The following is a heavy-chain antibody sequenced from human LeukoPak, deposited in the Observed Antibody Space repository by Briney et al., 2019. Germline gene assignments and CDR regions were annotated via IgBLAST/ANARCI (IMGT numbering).Heavy chain of an antibody. CDR3: ARDDYSNGYYFDL. D-gene: IGHD4-11*01. Sequence: PSETLSLTCTVSGGSISSGGYYWSWIRRHPGKGLEWIGYIYYSETSYYNPYLKSRVTISVDTSKNQISLKLSPVTAADTAVYYCARDDYSNGYYFDLWGQGTLVSVSS. J-gene: IGHJ4*02. V-gene: IGHV4-31*03. CDR1: GGSISSGGYY. CDR2: IYYSETS.